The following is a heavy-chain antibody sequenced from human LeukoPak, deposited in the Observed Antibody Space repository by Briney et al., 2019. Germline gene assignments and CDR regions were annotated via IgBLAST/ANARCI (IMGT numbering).Heavy chain of an antibody. CDR3: ARWEYQLLPLYYYYGMDV. V-gene: IGHV1-18*01. D-gene: IGHD2-2*01. CDR1: GYTFTSYG. J-gene: IGHJ6*02. CDR2: ISAYNGNT. Sequence: ASVKVSCKASGYTFTSYGISWVRQAPRQGLEWMGWISAYNGNTNYAQKLQGRVTMTTDTSTSTAYMELRSLRSDDTAVYYCARWEYQLLPLYYYYGMDVWGQGTTVTVSS.